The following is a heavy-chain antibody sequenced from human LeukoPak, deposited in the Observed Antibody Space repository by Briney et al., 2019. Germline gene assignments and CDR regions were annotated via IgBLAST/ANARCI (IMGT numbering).Heavy chain of an antibody. D-gene: IGHD1-26*01. CDR1: GGSISSYY. CDR2: IYYSGST. CDR3: ARVRAGGSYYDRYFDY. J-gene: IGHJ4*02. V-gene: IGHV4-59*01. Sequence: SETLSLTCTVFGGSISSYYWSWIRQPPGKGLEWIGYIYYSGSTNYNPSLKSRVTISVDTSKNQFSLKLSSVTAADTAVYYCARVRAGGSYYDRYFDYWGQGTLVTVSS.